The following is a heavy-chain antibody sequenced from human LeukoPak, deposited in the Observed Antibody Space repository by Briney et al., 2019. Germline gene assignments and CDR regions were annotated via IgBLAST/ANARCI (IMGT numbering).Heavy chain of an antibody. Sequence: SGRSLRLSCAASGFTFSSYGMHWVRQAPGKGLEWMAVLWYDGSNEYYADSVKGRFTISRDNSKNTIYLQMNSLRDEDTAVYYCGRDFTYGSGTSDYWGQGTLVTVSS. CDR1: GFTFSSYG. V-gene: IGHV3-33*01. CDR3: GRDFTYGSGTSDY. CDR2: LWYDGSNE. J-gene: IGHJ4*02. D-gene: IGHD3-10*01.